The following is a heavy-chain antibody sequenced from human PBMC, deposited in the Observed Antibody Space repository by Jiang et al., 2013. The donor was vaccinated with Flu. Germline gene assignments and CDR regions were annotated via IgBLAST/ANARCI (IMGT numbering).Heavy chain of an antibody. J-gene: IGHJ6*02. Sequence: SGGGVVQPGRSLRLSCAASGFTFSSYGMHWVRQAPGKGLEWVAVISYDGSNKYYADSVKGRFTISRDNSKNTLYLQMNSLRAEDTAVYYCATDYGDYERYYGMDVWGQGTTVTVSS. CDR1: GFTFSSYG. D-gene: IGHD4-17*01. CDR3: ATDYGDYERYYGMDV. V-gene: IGHV3-30*03. CDR2: ISYDGSNK.